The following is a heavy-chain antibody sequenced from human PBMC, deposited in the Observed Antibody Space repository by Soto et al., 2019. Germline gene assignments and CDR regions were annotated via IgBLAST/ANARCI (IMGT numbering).Heavy chain of an antibody. J-gene: IGHJ4*02. V-gene: IGHV4-59*08. Sequence: SETLSLTCTVSGGSMSSYYWSWIRQPPGKGLEWIGYIYYSGSTNYNPSLKSRVTISVDTSKNQFSLKLSSVTAADTAVYYCARRTTVTTWEYYFDYWGQGTLVTVSS. CDR3: ARRTTVTTWEYYFDY. CDR2: IYYSGST. D-gene: IGHD4-17*01. CDR1: GGSMSSYY.